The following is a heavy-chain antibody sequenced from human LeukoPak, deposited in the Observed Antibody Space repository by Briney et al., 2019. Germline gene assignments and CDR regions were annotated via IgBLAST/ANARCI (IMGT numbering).Heavy chain of an antibody. J-gene: IGHJ4*02. CDR3: ARYSTGGSYFDC. D-gene: IGHD2-15*01. Sequence: PGGSLRLSCSASGFTFSTYAMHWVRQAPGKGLEWVANIKQDGSEKTYVDSVKGRFTISRDNAKNSLYLQMNSLGAEDTAVYFCARYSTGGSYFDCWGQGTLVTVSS. CDR1: GFTFSTYA. V-gene: IGHV3-7*05. CDR2: IKQDGSEK.